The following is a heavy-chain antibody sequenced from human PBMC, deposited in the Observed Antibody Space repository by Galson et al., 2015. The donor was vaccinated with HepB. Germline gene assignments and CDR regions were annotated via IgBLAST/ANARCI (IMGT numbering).Heavy chain of an antibody. Sequence: SEPLSLTCAVYGGSFRDHHWTWIRQSPGKGLEWVGDINHSGSTRSNPSLRSRVFISADTSKNQFSLEVTSVTAADTAVYYCARGTGRQFPLDYHNYGMDVWGQGTTVIVSS. CDR2: INHSGST. J-gene: IGHJ6*01. CDR3: ARGTGRQFPLDYHNYGMDV. V-gene: IGHV4-34*01. D-gene: IGHD1-14*01. CDR1: GGSFRDHH.